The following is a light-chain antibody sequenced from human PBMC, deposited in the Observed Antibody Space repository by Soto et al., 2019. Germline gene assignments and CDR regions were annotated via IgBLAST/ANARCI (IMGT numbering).Light chain of an antibody. Sequence: QSVLTQPPSVSAAPGQNVTISCSGGICNVGNNYVAWYEQLPGKAPRRLIYDNSKRASGIPDRFSGSKSGTSATLVITGLQTGDEADYYCGTWDSRLSAVFGTGTKVTVL. CDR3: GTWDSRLSAV. CDR2: DNS. J-gene: IGLJ1*01. CDR1: ICNVGNNY. V-gene: IGLV1-51*01.